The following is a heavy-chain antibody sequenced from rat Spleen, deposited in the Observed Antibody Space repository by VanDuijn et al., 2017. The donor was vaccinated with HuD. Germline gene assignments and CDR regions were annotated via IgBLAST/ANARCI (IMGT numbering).Heavy chain of an antibody. D-gene: IGHD1-4*01. CDR1: GLSLTSNS. V-gene: IGHV2-47*01. J-gene: IGHJ4*01. Sequence: QVQLKESGPGLVQPSQTLSLTCTVSGLSLTSNSVSWIRQPPGKGLEWMGVIWSNGGTDYNSAIKSRMSISRDTSKSQVFLKMNSLQTGDTAWYVCARNYAGINGYVMDAWGQGASVTVSS. CDR3: ARNYAGINGYVMDA. CDR2: IWSNGGT.